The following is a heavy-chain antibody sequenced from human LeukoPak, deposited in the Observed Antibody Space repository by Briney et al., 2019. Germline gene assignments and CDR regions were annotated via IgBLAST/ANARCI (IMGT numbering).Heavy chain of an antibody. Sequence: ASVKVSCKASGGTFSSYAISWVRQAPGQGLEWMGGIIPIFGTANYAQKFQGRVTITADKSTSTAYMELSSLRSEDTAVYYCARDSPQIVAKRWVAFDIWGQGTMVTVSS. CDR2: IIPIFGTA. V-gene: IGHV1-69*06. CDR1: GGTFSSYA. J-gene: IGHJ3*02. CDR3: ARDSPQIVAKRWVAFDI. D-gene: IGHD5-12*01.